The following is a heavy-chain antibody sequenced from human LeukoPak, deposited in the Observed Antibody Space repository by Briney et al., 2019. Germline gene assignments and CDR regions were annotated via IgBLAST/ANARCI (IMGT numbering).Heavy chain of an antibody. Sequence: SETLSLTCAVSGGSISSSNWWSWVRQPPGKGLEWIGEIYHSGSTNYNPSLKSRVTISVDRSKNQFSLKLSSVTAADTAVYYCARGYDSSGYYPYYFDYWGQGTLVTVSS. CDR3: ARGYDSSGYYPYYFDY. CDR1: GGSISSSNW. V-gene: IGHV4-4*02. D-gene: IGHD3-22*01. J-gene: IGHJ4*02. CDR2: IYHSGST.